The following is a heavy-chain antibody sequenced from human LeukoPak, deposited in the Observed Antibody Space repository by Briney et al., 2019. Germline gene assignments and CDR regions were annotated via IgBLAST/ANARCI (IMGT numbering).Heavy chain of an antibody. Sequence: GRSLRLSCAASGFTFSNYGMHCVRQAPGKGLEWVAGISEDGINKYYADSVKARFTLSRDNSNNTLFLQMNNLRADDTAVYYCAKDRETTASGTFDYWGQGVLVTVSS. CDR1: GFTFSNYG. V-gene: IGHV3-30*18. D-gene: IGHD6-13*01. J-gene: IGHJ4*02. CDR3: AKDRETTASGTFDY. CDR2: ISEDGINK.